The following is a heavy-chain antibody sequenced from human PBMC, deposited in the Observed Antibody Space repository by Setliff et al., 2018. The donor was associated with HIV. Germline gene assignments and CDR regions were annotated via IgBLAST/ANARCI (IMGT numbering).Heavy chain of an antibody. J-gene: IGHJ5*02. CDR1: GGSFSGYY. CDR3: AREIQASLDPPYGYNHFDP. Sequence: SETLSLTCAVYGGSFSGYYWSWVRQPPGKGLEWIGEINHSGSTNYNPSLKSRLAMSLDTSSNQFSLKLRSVTAADTAVYYCAREIQASLDPPYGYNHFDPWGQGILVTVSS. CDR2: INHSGST. V-gene: IGHV4-34*09. D-gene: IGHD6-25*01.